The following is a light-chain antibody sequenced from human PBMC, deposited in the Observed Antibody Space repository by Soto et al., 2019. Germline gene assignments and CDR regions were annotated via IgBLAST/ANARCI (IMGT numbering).Light chain of an antibody. CDR2: DAS. V-gene: IGKV1-5*01. Sequence: DIQMTQSPSTLSASVGDRVTITCRAIQRISRWLAWYQQKPGKAPKLLIYDASSLESGVPSRFSGSGSGTEVSITISSLQLDDFATHYCQQYNSYSPWTFGHGTKVEIK. J-gene: IGKJ1*01. CDR1: QRISRW. CDR3: QQYNSYSPWT.